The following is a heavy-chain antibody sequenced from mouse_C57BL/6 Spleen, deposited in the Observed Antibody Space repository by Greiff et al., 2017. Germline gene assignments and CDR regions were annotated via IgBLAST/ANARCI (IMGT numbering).Heavy chain of an antibody. V-gene: IGHV2-9-1*01. Sequence: QVQLKQSGPGLVAPSQSLSITCTVSGFSLTSYAISWVRQPPGKGLEWLGVIWTGGGTNYNSALKSRLSISKDKSKRQVFLKMNSLQTDDTARYYCARRGSYGNPWDFDVWGTGTTVTVSS. D-gene: IGHD2-1*01. CDR2: IWTGGGT. J-gene: IGHJ1*03. CDR3: ARRGSYGNPWDFDV. CDR1: GFSLTSYA.